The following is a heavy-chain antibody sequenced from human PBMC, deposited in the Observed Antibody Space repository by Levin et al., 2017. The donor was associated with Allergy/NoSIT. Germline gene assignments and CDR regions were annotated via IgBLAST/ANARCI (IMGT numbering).Heavy chain of an antibody. D-gene: IGHD3-22*01. V-gene: IGHV3-66*01. CDR3: ARDPHSGYYYGIRN. Sequence: GESLKISCAASGFTVSSNYMSWVRQAPGKGLEWVSVIYSGGSTYYADSVKGRFTISRDNSKNTLYLQMNSLRAEDTAVYYCARDPHSGYYYGIRNWGQGTLVTVSS. J-gene: IGHJ4*02. CDR2: IYSGGST. CDR1: GFTVSSNY.